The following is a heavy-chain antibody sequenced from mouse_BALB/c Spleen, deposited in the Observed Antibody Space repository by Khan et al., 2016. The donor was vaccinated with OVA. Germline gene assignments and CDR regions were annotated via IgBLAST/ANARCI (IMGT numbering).Heavy chain of an antibody. CDR3: GRGDGNSLDGYFDV. Sequence: QVQLQQPGAELVRPGASVKLSCKASGYTFTSYWMNWVKQRPGQGLEWIGMIDPSDSETHYNQMFKDKATLTVDKSSSTAYLQLSSLTYEDSAVYYCGRGDGNSLDGYFDVWGGGTTVTVSS. D-gene: IGHD2-1*01. V-gene: IGHV1-61*01. CDR2: IDPSDSET. CDR1: GYTFTSYW. J-gene: IGHJ1*01.